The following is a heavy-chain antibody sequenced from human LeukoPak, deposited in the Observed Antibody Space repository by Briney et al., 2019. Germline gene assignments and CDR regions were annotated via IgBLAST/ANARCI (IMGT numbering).Heavy chain of an antibody. Sequence: SETLSLPCAVYGGSFSGYYWSWIRQPPGKGLEWIGEINHSGSNNYNPSLKSRVTISVDTFKHQFSLKLSSVTAADTAVYYCASRPSSSWSIRYYYMDVWGKGTTVTVSS. V-gene: IGHV4-34*01. D-gene: IGHD6-13*01. J-gene: IGHJ6*03. CDR2: INHSGSN. CDR1: GGSFSGYY. CDR3: ASRPSSSWSIRYYYMDV.